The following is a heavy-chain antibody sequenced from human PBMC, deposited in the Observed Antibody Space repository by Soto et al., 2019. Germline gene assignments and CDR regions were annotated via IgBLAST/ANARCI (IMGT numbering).Heavy chain of an antibody. CDR3: ATVRRKSSGWYSYYFDY. CDR1: GFTFSSYA. Sequence: GGSLRLSCAASGFTFSSYAMSWVRQAPGKGLERVSAISGSGGSTYYADSVKGRFTISRDNSKNTLYLQMNSLRSEDTAVYYCATVRRKSSGWYSYYFDYWGQGTLVTVSS. CDR2: ISGSGGST. V-gene: IGHV3-23*01. J-gene: IGHJ4*02. D-gene: IGHD6-19*01.